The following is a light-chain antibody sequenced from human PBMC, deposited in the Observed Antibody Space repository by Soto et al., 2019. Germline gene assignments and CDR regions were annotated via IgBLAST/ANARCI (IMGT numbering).Light chain of an antibody. J-gene: IGKJ3*01. Sequence: EIMMTQSPGTLSVSPGEGATLSCTASQSVNLNLAWDQQKPGQPPRRLLYGASTRAPDIPVRFRGSGSGTEFALTISSVQSEDSAVYYCHQYNSWPRGTFGPGTKVEIK. CDR1: QSVNLN. CDR2: GAS. CDR3: HQYNSWPRGT. V-gene: IGKV3-15*01.